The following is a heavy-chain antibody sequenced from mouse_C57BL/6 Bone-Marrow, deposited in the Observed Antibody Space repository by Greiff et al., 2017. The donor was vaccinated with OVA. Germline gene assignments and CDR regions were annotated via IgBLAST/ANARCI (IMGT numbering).Heavy chain of an antibody. J-gene: IGHJ4*01. Sequence: QVQLQQSGAELARPGASVKLSCKASGYTFTSYGIRWVKQRPGQGLEWIGEIYPRCGNPYYNEKFKGTATLPADKSSSTEYMKLRSLTSEDSAGDFCARLYSSLLYAMDYWGQGTSVTVSS. D-gene: IGHD1-1*01. CDR1: GYTFTSYG. CDR3: ARLYSSLLYAMDY. V-gene: IGHV1-81*01. CDR2: IYPRCGNP.